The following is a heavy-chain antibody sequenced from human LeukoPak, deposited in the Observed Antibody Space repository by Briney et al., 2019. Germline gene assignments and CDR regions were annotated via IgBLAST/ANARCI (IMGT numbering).Heavy chain of an antibody. D-gene: IGHD4-17*01. CDR2: ISGSGTTT. J-gene: IGHJ4*02. CDR3: ARGAGRYGDYRDY. V-gene: IGHV3-11*04. Sequence: PGGSLRLSCAASGFTFSGYYMSWIRQAPGKGLEWVSYISGSGTTTFFADSVKGRFTISRDNAKNSLYLQMNSLTAEDTAVYYCARGAGRYGDYRDYWGQGTLVTVSS. CDR1: GFTFSGYY.